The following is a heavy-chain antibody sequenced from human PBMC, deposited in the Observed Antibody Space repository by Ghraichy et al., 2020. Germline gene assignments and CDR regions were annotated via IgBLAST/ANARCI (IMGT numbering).Heavy chain of an antibody. CDR1: GFTFSSYA. CDR3: AKALCSSTSCPSDY. D-gene: IGHD2-2*01. CDR2: ISGSGGTT. J-gene: IGHJ4*02. Sequence: GGSLRLSCAASGFTFSSYAMSWVRQAPGKGLEWVSVISGSGGTTYYADSVKGRFTISRDNSMNTLYLQMNSLRAEDTAVYFCAKALCSSTSCPSDYWGQRTLVTVSS. V-gene: IGHV3-23*01.